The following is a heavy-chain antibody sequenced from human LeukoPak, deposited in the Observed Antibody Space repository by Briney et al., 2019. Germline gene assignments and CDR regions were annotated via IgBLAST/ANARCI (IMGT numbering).Heavy chain of an antibody. Sequence: PSETLSLTCTVSGYSISSGYYWGWIRQPPGKGLEWIGSIYHSGSTYYNPSLKSRVTISVDMSKNQFSLKLSSVTAADTAVYYCARGRDPSGETYWGQGTLVTVSS. CDR3: ARGRDPSGETY. CDR1: GYSISSGYY. J-gene: IGHJ4*02. CDR2: IYHSGST. V-gene: IGHV4-38-2*02. D-gene: IGHD3-10*01.